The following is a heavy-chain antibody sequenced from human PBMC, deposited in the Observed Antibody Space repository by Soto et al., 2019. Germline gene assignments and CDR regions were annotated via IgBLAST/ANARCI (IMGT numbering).Heavy chain of an antibody. Sequence: QVQLVQSGAEGKKPGASVKVSCKASGYNFTNYYKHWVRQAPGQGLECMAIINPLPTSGSTNYAQKFQGRVTVTRDTSTSTVYLELSSLRSDDTAVYYCARDLAAAAYWGQGTLVTVSS. J-gene: IGHJ4*02. D-gene: IGHD6-13*01. CDR2: INPLPTSGST. V-gene: IGHV1-46*01. CDR3: ARDLAAAAY. CDR1: GYNFTNYY.